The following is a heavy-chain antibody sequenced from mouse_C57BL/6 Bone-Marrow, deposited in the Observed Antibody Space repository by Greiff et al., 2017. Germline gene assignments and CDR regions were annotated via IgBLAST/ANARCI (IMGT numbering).Heavy chain of an antibody. V-gene: IGHV1-64*01. CDR1: GYTFTSYW. Sequence: VQLQQPGAELVKPGASVKLSCKASGYTFTSYWMHWVKQRPGQGLEWIGMIHPNSGSTNYNEKFKSKATLTVDKSSSTAYMQLSSLTSDDSAVYYCARSIYYYGSSPYAMDYWGQGTSVTVSS. CDR3: ARSIYYYGSSPYAMDY. D-gene: IGHD1-1*01. J-gene: IGHJ4*01. CDR2: IHPNSGST.